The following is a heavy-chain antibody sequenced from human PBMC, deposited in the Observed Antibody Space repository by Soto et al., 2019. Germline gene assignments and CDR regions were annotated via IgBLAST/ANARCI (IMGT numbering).Heavy chain of an antibody. CDR3: AKDRAEQWLVTSLGD. CDR2: ISGSGGST. J-gene: IGHJ4*02. V-gene: IGHV3-23*01. CDR1: GFTFSSYA. Sequence: EVQLLESGGGLVQPGGSLRLSCAASGFTFSSYAMSWVRQAPGKGLEWVSAISGSGGSTYYADSVKGRFTISRDNSKNTLYLPRNSLRAEDTAVYYCAKDRAEQWLVTSLGDWGQGTLVTVSS. D-gene: IGHD6-19*01.